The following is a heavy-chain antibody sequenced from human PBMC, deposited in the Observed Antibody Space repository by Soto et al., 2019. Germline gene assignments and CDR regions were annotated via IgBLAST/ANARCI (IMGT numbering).Heavy chain of an antibody. CDR3: ARGNPFNYAGFDV. Sequence: ASVKVSCKTSGYTFTSYSITWVRQASGQGPEWMGWMNAKSGDTFFAQRFQGKFNMTWDTSLSTAYMEVGSLTSDDTAIYYCARGNPFNYAGFDVWGQGTTVTVSS. J-gene: IGHJ6*02. CDR1: GYTFTSYS. V-gene: IGHV1-8*02. D-gene: IGHD3-16*01. CDR2: MNAKSGDT.